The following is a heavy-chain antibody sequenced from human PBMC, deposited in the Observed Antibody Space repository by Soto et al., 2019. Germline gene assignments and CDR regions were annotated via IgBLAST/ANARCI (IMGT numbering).Heavy chain of an antibody. Sequence: SSETLSLTCAVYGGSFSGYYWSWIRQPPGKGLEWIGEINHSGSTNYNPSLKSRVTISVDTSKNQFSLKLSSVTAADTAVYYCARFEPYGSGSRVDYWGQGTLVTVSS. CDR3: ARFEPYGSGSRVDY. V-gene: IGHV4-34*01. D-gene: IGHD3-10*01. CDR1: GGSFSGYY. J-gene: IGHJ4*02. CDR2: INHSGST.